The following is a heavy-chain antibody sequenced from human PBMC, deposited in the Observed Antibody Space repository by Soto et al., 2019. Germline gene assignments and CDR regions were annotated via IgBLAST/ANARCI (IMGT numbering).Heavy chain of an antibody. CDR3: AKDHGVGGYRSYAAFDL. CDR1: GFTFSSYA. D-gene: IGHD3-16*01. V-gene: IGHV3-23*01. Sequence: EVQLLESGGGLVQPGGSLRLSCAASGFTFSSYAMSWVRQAPGKGLEWVSAISGSGGSTYYADSVKGRFTISRDNSKNTVSLQMNGLRAEDTAVYYCAKDHGVGGYRSYAAFDLWGQGALVTVSS. J-gene: IGHJ3*01. CDR2: ISGSGGST.